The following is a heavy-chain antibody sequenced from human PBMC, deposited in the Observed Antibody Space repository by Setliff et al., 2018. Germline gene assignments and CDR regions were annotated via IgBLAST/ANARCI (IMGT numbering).Heavy chain of an antibody. J-gene: IGHJ4*02. CDR3: ASGFGYAAWYYLDY. CDR1: GFTFSTYW. CDR2: MHSDGTTT. D-gene: IGHD2-2*03. V-gene: IGHV3-74*01. Sequence: GGSLRLSCAASGFTFSTYWMHWVRQAPGKGLEWVSRMHSDGTTTAYADSVRGRVTISGDNAKNTLYLQMNSLRVEDTAVYYCASGFGYAAWYYLDYWGQGTLVTVSS.